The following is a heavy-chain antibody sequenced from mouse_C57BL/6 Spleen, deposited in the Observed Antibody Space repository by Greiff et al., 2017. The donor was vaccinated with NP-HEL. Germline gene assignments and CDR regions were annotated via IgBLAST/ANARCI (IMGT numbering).Heavy chain of an antibody. V-gene: IGHV1-26*01. CDR3: ARYYYGNSYHYFGY. CDR2: INPNNGGT. J-gene: IGHJ2*01. Sequence: EVQLQQSGPELVKPGASVKISCKASGYTFTDYYMNWVKQSHGKSLEWIGDINPNNGGTSYNQKFKGKATLTVDKSSSTAYMQLRSLTSEDAAVYYCARYYYGNSYHYFGYWGQGTTLTVAT. CDR1: GYTFTDYY. D-gene: IGHD1-1*01.